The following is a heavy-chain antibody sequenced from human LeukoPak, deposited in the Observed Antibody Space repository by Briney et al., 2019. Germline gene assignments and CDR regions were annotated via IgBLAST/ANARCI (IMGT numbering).Heavy chain of an antibody. Sequence: ASVKGSCKASGFSFTGYFMHWVRQAPGQGPEWMGRIDPNSGGTNYALKFQGRVTMTRDTPITTAYMDLSRLRSDDTAVYYCARGPHDTAYYFDQWGQGTLVTVSS. V-gene: IGHV1-2*06. CDR1: GFSFTGYF. CDR2: IDPNSGGT. CDR3: ARGPHDTAYYFDQ. D-gene: IGHD5-18*01. J-gene: IGHJ4*02.